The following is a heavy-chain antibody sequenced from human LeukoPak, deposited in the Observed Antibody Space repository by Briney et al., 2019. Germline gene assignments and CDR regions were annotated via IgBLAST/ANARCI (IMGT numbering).Heavy chain of an antibody. CDR1: GFTVNRNV. J-gene: IGHJ6*03. Sequence: PGGSLRLSCVASGFTVNRNVMSWVRQAPGKGLEWVSLIYSDDRAFYADSVKGRFTISRNKSENTLFLQMSSLKPEDTAIYYCARDLAGFEEPRYYYYMDVWGKGTTVTVSS. V-gene: IGHV3-66*02. D-gene: IGHD1-14*01. CDR2: IYSDDRA. CDR3: ARDLAGFEEPRYYYYMDV.